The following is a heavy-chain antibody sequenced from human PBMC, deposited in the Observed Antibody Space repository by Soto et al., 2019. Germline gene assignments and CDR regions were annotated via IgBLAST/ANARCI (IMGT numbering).Heavy chain of an antibody. V-gene: IGHV1-69*01. CDR2: IMPLYAKP. D-gene: IGHD1-26*01. CDR1: GGTLNTYT. CDR3: ASLNNWSSGDGRIDV. Sequence: QVQLVQSGAEVKKPGPSVKVSCKASGGTLNTYTITWLRQFPGQGLEWMGGIMPLYAKPTYAQPFLGRLTIAADEHTSTVYMELSSLRSEDTALYYCASLNNWSSGDGRIDVWGRGTAVSVSS. J-gene: IGHJ6*02.